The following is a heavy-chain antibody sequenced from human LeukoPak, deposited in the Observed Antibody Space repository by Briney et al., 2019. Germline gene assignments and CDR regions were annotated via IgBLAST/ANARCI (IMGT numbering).Heavy chain of an antibody. CDR3: ARRTSSWPSGWFDP. J-gene: IGHJ5*02. Sequence: GASVKVSCKASRGTFSSYAISWVRQAPGQGLEWMGGIIPIFGTANYAQKFQGRVTITTDESTSTAYMELSSLRSEDTAVYYCARRTSSWPSGWFDPWGQGTLVTVSS. CDR2: IIPIFGTA. D-gene: IGHD6-13*01. V-gene: IGHV1-69*05. CDR1: RGTFSSYA.